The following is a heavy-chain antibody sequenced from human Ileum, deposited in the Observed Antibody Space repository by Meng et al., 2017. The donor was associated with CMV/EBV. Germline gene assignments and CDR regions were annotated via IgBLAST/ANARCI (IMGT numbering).Heavy chain of an antibody. V-gene: IGHV4-34*01. D-gene: IGHD2-2*02. J-gene: IGHJ4*02. CDR2: INNSGST. CDR3: ARIKYTYVDY. Sequence: LPRAVNGGPLSGYYWTWIRQSPGKGLEWIGEINNSGSTDYNPSLKSRFTISVESSKNQFSLRLTSVTAADTAIYYCARIKYTYVDYWGQGTLVTVSS. CDR1: GGPLSGYY.